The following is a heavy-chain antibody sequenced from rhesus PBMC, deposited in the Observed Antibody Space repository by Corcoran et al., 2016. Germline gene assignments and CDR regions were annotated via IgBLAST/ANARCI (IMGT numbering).Heavy chain of an antibody. CDR1: GASISSYW. V-gene: IGHV4-80*01. CDR3: ARARAGGYNFWSGYY. J-gene: IGHJ4*01. CDR2: NNGNSGST. Sequence: QVQLQESGPGLVKPSETLSLTCAVSGASISSYWWSWIRQPPGKGLEWIGENNGNSGSTDYNPSLKSRVTISKDASKNQFSLKLSSVTAADTAVYYCARARAGGYNFWSGYYWGQGVLVTVSS. D-gene: IGHD3-3*01.